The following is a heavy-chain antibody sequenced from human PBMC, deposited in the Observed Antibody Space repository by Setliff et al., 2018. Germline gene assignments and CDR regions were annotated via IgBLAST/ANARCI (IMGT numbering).Heavy chain of an antibody. CDR2: ISRGGNTI. Sequence: GGSLRLSCAASGFTFSDYYMTWIRQAPGKGLEWVSYISRGGNTIYYADSVKGRFTISRDNVRDSLFLQMNTLRAEDTAVYYCAREVVGAPSAFDIWGQGTMVTVSS. CDR3: AREVVGAPSAFDI. J-gene: IGHJ3*02. D-gene: IGHD1-26*01. CDR1: GFTFSDYY. V-gene: IGHV3-11*04.